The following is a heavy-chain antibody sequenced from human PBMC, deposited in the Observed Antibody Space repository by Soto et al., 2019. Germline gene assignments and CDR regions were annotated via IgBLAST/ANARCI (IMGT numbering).Heavy chain of an antibody. J-gene: IGHJ6*02. CDR2: ISGTSYTK. D-gene: IGHD5-12*01. CDR1: GFSFGDYY. V-gene: IGHV3-11*01. Sequence: QVQVVESGGGLVKPGGSLRLSCTASGFSFGDYYMTWIRQAPGKGLGSVAYISGTSYTKYYADSVKGRFTISRDNAKNLVYLQMDFLRAEETAMYYCARRGRGYDFDYYGMDVWGQGTTVTVSS. CDR3: ARRGRGYDFDYYGMDV.